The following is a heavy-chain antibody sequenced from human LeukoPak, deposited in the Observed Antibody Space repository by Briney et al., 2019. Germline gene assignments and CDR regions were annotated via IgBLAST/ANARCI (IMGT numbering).Heavy chain of an antibody. D-gene: IGHD3-10*01. CDR3: ARDRITMVRGVPYYYCGMDV. Sequence: GGSLRLSCAASGFTFSSYEMNWVRQAPGKGLEWVSYISSSGSTIYYADSVKGRFTISRDNAKNSLYLQMNSLRAEDTAVYYCARDRITMVRGVPYYYCGMDVWGKGTTVTVSS. CDR2: ISSSGSTI. J-gene: IGHJ6*04. CDR1: GFTFSSYE. V-gene: IGHV3-48*03.